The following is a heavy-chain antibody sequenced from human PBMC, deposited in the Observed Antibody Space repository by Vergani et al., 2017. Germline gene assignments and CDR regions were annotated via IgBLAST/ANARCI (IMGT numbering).Heavy chain of an antibody. J-gene: IGHJ6*02. Sequence: QVQLQQWGAGLLKPSETLSLTCAVYGGSFSGYYWSWIRQPPGKGLEWVGEINHSGSTNYNPSLKSRVTISVDTAKNQFSLKLSSVTAADPAVYYCARENQDYDFWSGYYGYYYYGMDVWGQGP. CDR1: GGSFSGYY. CDR2: INHSGST. CDR3: ARENQDYDFWSGYYGYYYYGMDV. V-gene: IGHV4-34*01. D-gene: IGHD3-3*01.